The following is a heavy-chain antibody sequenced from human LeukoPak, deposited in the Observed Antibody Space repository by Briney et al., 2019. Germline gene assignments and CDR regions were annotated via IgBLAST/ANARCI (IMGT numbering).Heavy chain of an antibody. D-gene: IGHD3-3*01. CDR2: IYYSGST. V-gene: IGHV4-59*12. J-gene: IGHJ4*02. Sequence: SETLSLTCSVSGGSISIYYWSWIRQPPGKGLEWIGYIYYSGSTNYNPSLKSRVTISVDTSKNQFSLKLSSVTAADTAVYYCARGRRIFGVDYWGQGTLVTVSS. CDR1: GGSISIYY. CDR3: ARGRRIFGVDY.